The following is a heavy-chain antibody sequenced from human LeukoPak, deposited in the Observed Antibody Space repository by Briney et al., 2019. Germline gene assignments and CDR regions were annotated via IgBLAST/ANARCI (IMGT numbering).Heavy chain of an antibody. J-gene: IGHJ4*02. CDR2: INPSGGST. CDR1: GYTFTSYY. CDR3: ATLPGATTPDY. Sequence: ASVTVSCTASGYTFTSYYMHWVRQAPGQGLEWMGIINPSGGSTSYAQKFQGRVTMTRDTSTSTAYMELRSLRSDDTAVYYCATLPGATTPDYWGQGTLVTVSS. D-gene: IGHD1-26*01. V-gene: IGHV1-46*01.